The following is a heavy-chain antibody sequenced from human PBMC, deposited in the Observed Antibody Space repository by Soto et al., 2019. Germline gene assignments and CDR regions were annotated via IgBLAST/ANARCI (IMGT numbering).Heavy chain of an antibody. J-gene: IGHJ6*02. CDR1: GGSVSSGSYY. D-gene: IGHD3-3*01. CDR3: ASSVLRFLEWSRMDV. V-gene: IGHV4-61*01. CDR2: IYYSGST. Sequence: LSLTCTVSGGSVSSGSYYWSWIRQPPGKGLEWIGYIYYSGSTNYNPSLKSRVTISVDTSKNQFSLKLSSVTAADTAVYYCASSVLRFLEWSRMDVWGQGTTVTVSS.